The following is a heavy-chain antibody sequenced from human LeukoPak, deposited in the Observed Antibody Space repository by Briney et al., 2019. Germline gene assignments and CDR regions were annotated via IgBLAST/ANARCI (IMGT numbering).Heavy chain of an antibody. Sequence: GGSLRXSCAASGFTFSSYWMHWVRQAPGKGLEWVSSISSSSSYIYYADSVKGRFTISRDNAKNSLYLQMNSLRAEDTAVYYCARDLVRCSSTSCNDYWGQGTLVTVSS. J-gene: IGHJ4*02. CDR3: ARDLVRCSSTSCNDY. CDR1: GFTFSSYW. CDR2: ISSSSSYI. V-gene: IGHV3-21*01. D-gene: IGHD2-2*01.